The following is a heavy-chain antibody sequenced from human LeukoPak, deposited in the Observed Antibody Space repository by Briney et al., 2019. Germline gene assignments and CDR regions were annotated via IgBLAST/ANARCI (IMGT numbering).Heavy chain of an antibody. D-gene: IGHD2-15*01. CDR2: IIPIFGTA. CDR3: ASRYCSDGRCDSSYYYYYGMDV. J-gene: IGHJ6*02. CDR1: GGTLNSFA. Sequence: GASVKVSCKASGGTLNSFAISWVRQAPGQGLEWMGGIIPIFGTANFAQKFQGGVTITADESTNTAYMELSSLRSEDTAVYYCASRYCSDGRCDSSYYYYYGMDVWGQGTTVTVSS. V-gene: IGHV1-69*13.